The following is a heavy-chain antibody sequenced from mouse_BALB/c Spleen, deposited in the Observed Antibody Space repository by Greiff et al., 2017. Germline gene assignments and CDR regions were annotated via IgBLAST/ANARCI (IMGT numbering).Heavy chain of an antibody. D-gene: IGHD1-1*02. V-gene: IGHV5-6*01. Sequence: EVQVVESGGGLVQPGGSRKLSCAASGFTFSSYGMSWVRQTPDKRLEWVATISSGGSYTYYPDSVKGRFSISRDNAKNTLYLQMSSLKSVDTAMCNSARHGGGYWFAYRGEGSLVTVSA. CDR1: GFTFSSYG. CDR2: ISSGGSYT. CDR3: ARHGGGYWFAY. J-gene: IGHJ3*01.